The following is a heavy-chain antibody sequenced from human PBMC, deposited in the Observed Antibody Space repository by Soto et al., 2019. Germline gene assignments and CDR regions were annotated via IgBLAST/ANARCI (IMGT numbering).Heavy chain of an antibody. CDR3: ASGYSYGYYYYYGMDV. V-gene: IGHV4-39*01. Sequence: PSETLSLTCTVSGCSISSSSYYWGWIRQPPGKGLEWIGSIYYSGSTYYNPSLKSRVTISVDTSKNQFSLKLSSVIAADTAVYYCASGYSYGYYYYYGMDVWGQGTTVT. J-gene: IGHJ6*02. CDR1: GCSISSSSYY. CDR2: IYYSGST. D-gene: IGHD5-18*01.